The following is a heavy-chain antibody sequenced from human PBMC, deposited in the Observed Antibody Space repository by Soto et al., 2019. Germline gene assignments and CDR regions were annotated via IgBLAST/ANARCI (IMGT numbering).Heavy chain of an antibody. CDR1: GYTLTELS. CDR3: ATRGYSGSADGMDV. V-gene: IGHV1-24*01. CDR2: FDPEDGET. Sequence: ASVKVSCKVSGYTLTELSMHWVRQAPGKGLEWMGGFDPEDGETIYAQKFQGRVTMTEDTSTDTAYMELSSLRSEDTAAYYCATRGYSGSADGMDVWGQGTTVTVSS. D-gene: IGHD1-26*01. J-gene: IGHJ6*02.